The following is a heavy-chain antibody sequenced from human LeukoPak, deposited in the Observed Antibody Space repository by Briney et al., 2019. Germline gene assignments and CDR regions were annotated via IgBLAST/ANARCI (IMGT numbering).Heavy chain of an antibody. V-gene: IGHV4-61*02. CDR3: AGGRYYYGSGSTNWFDP. CDR1: GGSISSGSYY. D-gene: IGHD3-10*01. Sequence: SQTLSLTCTVSGGSISSGSYYWSWIRQPAVKGLEWIGRIYTSGSTNYNPSLKSRVTISVDTSKNQFSLKLSSVTAADTAVYYCAGGRYYYGSGSTNWFDPWGQGTLVTVSS. CDR2: IYTSGST. J-gene: IGHJ5*02.